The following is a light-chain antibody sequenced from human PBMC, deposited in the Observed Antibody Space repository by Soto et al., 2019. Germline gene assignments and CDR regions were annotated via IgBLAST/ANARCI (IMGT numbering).Light chain of an antibody. CDR3: SSYTSSSTYV. CDR1: SSDVGSYNR. J-gene: IGLJ1*01. V-gene: IGLV2-18*02. CDR2: EVS. Sequence: LTQPPSVSGSLGQSVTISCTGTSSDVGSYNRVSWYQQPPGTAPKLMIYEVSNRPSGVPDRFSGSKSGNTASMTISGLQAEDEADYYCSSYTSSSTYVFGTGTKVTVL.